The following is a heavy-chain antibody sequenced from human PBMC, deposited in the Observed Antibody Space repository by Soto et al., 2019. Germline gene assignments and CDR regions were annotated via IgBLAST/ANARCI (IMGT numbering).Heavy chain of an antibody. D-gene: IGHD6-19*01. Sequence: AGGSLRLSCAASGFTFDDYGMSWVRQAPGKGLEWVSGINWNGGSTGYADSVKGRFTISRDNSKNTLYLQMNSLRVEDTAVYYCAKGLSSGWYLPFDPWGQGTLVTVS. CDR1: GFTFDDYG. J-gene: IGHJ5*02. CDR2: INWNGGST. CDR3: AKGLSSGWYLPFDP. V-gene: IGHV3-20*04.